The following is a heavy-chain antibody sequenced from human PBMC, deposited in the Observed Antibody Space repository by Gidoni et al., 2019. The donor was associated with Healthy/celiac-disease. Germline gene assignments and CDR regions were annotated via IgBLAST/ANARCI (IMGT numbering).Heavy chain of an antibody. CDR1: GFPFSSYA. CDR3: AKDQKSGGAFDY. Sequence: EVQLLESGGGLVQPGGSLRLSCAASGFPFSSYAMSWVRQAPGKGLEWVSAISGSGGSTYYADSVKGRFTISRDNSKNTLYLQMNSLRAEDTAVYYCAKDQKSGGAFDYWGQGTLVTVSS. CDR2: ISGSGGST. V-gene: IGHV3-23*01. J-gene: IGHJ4*02. D-gene: IGHD3-16*01.